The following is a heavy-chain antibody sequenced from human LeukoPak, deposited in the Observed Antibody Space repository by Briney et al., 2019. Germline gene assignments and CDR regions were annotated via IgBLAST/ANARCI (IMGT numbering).Heavy chain of an antibody. Sequence: PGGSLRLSCTASGFTFGDYAMSWFRQAPGKGLEWVGFIRSKAYGGTTEYAASVKGRFTISRDDSKSIAYLQMNSLKTEDTAVYYCTRGIAAAGTWGRPGGFDYWGQGTLVTVSS. J-gene: IGHJ4*02. CDR2: IRSKAYGGTT. V-gene: IGHV3-49*03. CDR1: GFTFGDYA. D-gene: IGHD6-13*01. CDR3: TRGIAAAGTWGRPGGFDY.